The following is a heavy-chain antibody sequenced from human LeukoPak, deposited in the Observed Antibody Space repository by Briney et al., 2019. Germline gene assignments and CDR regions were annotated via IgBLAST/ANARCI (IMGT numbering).Heavy chain of an antibody. CDR1: GGSISSSSYY. V-gene: IGHV4-39*01. D-gene: IGHD2/OR15-2a*01. CDR2: IYSSGST. J-gene: IGHJ4*02. CDR3: ASPHEGSTTSPLDY. Sequence: SETLSLTCTVSGGSISSSSYYWGWIRQPPGKELQCIGIIYSSGSTSYNPSLKSRVTISLDASKNQFSLKLSSVTAADTAVYYCASPHEGSTTSPLDYWGRGTLVTVSS.